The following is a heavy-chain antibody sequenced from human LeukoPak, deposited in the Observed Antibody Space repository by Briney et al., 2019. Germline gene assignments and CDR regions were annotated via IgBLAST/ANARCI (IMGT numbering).Heavy chain of an antibody. J-gene: IGHJ4*02. D-gene: IGHD1-26*01. CDR3: AKELGARAFDY. Sequence: SVKVSCKASGGTFSSYAISWVRQAPGQGLEWMGGIIPIFGTANYAQKFQGRVTITADESTSTAYMELSSLRAEDTAVYYCAKELGARAFDYWGQGTLVTVSS. CDR2: IIPIFGTA. V-gene: IGHV1-69*13. CDR1: GGTFSSYA.